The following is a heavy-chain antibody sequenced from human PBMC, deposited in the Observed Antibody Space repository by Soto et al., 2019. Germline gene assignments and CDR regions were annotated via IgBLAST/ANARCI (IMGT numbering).Heavy chain of an antibody. V-gene: IGHV1-69*01. CDR1: GGTFSSYA. Sequence: QVQLVQSGAEVKKPGSSVKVSCKASGGTFSSYAISWVRQAPGQGLEWMGGIIPIFGTANYAQKFQGRVTITADESTSTDYMELSSLRSEDTAVYYCASVAVIFRGRNWFDPWGQGTLVTVSS. CDR2: IIPIFGTA. CDR3: ASVAVIFRGRNWFDP. J-gene: IGHJ5*02. D-gene: IGHD3-16*01.